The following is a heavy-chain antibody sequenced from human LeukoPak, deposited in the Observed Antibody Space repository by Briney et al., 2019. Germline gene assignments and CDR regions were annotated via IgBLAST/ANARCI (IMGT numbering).Heavy chain of an antibody. V-gene: IGHV3-74*01. CDR1: GFTFSSYW. D-gene: IGHD3-10*01. CDR2: INTDGSTT. Sequence: GSLRLSCAASGFTFSSYWMHWVRQAPGKGLVWVSRINTDGSTTNYADSVKGRFTISRDNAKNTLYLQMNSLRAEDTAVYYCARDFYGSGSYYYDWFDPWGQGTLVTVSS. CDR3: ARDFYGSGSYYYDWFDP. J-gene: IGHJ5*02.